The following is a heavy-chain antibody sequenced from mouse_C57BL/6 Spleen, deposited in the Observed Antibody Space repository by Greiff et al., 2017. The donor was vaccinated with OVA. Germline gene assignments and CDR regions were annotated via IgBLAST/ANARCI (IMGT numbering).Heavy chain of an antibody. Sequence: QVQLQQPGAELVRPGSSVKLSCKASGYTFTSYWMHWVKQRPIQGLEWIGNIDPSDSETHYNQKFKDKATLTVDNSSSTAYMQLSILTSEDSAIYYCARVQGIITTVVSYFDYWGKGTTLTVSS. CDR1: GYTFTSYW. V-gene: IGHV1-52*01. CDR3: ARVQGIITTVVSYFDY. D-gene: IGHD1-1*01. J-gene: IGHJ2*01. CDR2: IDPSDSET.